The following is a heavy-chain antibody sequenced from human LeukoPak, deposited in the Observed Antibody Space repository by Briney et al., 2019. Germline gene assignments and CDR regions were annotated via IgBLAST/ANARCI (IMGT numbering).Heavy chain of an antibody. CDR2: FGGTGDI. CDR3: AKDVLRWAFDY. D-gene: IGHD3-16*01. J-gene: IGHJ4*02. Sequence: PGGSLRLSCAASGFTFSTTAMASVRQAPGKGLWLVSGFGGTGDIHYADSVRGRFTISRDNYKGILYLQMDSLRAEDTAVYYYAKDVLRWAFDYWGQGTLVTVSS. CDR1: GFTFSTTA. V-gene: IGHV3-23*01.